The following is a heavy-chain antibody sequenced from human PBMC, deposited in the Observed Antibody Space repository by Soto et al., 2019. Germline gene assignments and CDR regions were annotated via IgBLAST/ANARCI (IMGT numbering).Heavy chain of an antibody. CDR2: MNPNSVET. J-gene: IGHJ5*02. D-gene: IGHD6-19*01. CDR3: ARGAVAARPRWYNWFDP. Sequence: QEQLVQSGAEVKKPWASVKVSCKTSGYTFTDYDINWVRQATGHGREWIGWMNPNSVETGDAQTFQVRVTMTRSASLSTASLELSSLRSEDTAVYYCARGAVAARPRWYNWFDPWGQGTLVTVSS. CDR1: GYTFTDYD. V-gene: IGHV1-8*01.